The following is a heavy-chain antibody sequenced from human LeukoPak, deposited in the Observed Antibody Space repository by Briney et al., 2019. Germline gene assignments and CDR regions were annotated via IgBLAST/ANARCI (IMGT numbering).Heavy chain of an antibody. CDR1: GFTFSSYA. CDR2: ISGSGGST. V-gene: IGHV3-23*01. D-gene: IGHD1-26*01. CDR3: AKDRGLTMGAESGY. J-gene: IGHJ4*02. Sequence: GGSLRLSCAASGFTFSSYAMSWVRQAPGKGLEWVSAISGSGGSTYYADSAKGRFTISRDNSKNTLYLQMNSLRAEDTAVYYCAKDRGLTMGAESGYWGQGTLVTVSS.